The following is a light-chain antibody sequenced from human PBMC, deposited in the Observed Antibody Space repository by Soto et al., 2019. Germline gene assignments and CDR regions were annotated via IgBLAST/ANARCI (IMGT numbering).Light chain of an antibody. CDR1: QSISSY. Sequence: QMTQSPSSLSASVGDRVTITCRASQSISSYLNWYQQKPGKAPKLLIYAASSLQSGVPSRFSGSGSGTDFTLTISSLQPEDFATYYCQQSYSTPPQNTFGQGTKLEIK. V-gene: IGKV1-39*01. CDR3: QQSYSTPPQNT. J-gene: IGKJ2*01. CDR2: AAS.